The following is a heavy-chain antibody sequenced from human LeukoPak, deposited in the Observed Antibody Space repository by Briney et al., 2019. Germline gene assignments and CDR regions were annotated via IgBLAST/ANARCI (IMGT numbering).Heavy chain of an antibody. CDR2: INSDGSSI. CDR3: ARSRYSGSYADC. D-gene: IGHD1-26*01. CDR1: GFTFSRYW. Sequence: GGSLRLSCAASGFTFSRYWMHWVRQAPGKGPVWVSRINSDGSSIGYADSVKGRFTISRDDAKNTLYLQMNSQRAEDTAVYYCARSRYSGSYADCWGQGTLVTVSS. J-gene: IGHJ4*02. V-gene: IGHV3-74*01.